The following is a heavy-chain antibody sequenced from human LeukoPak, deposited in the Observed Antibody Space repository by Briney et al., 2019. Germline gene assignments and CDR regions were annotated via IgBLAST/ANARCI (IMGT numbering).Heavy chain of an antibody. CDR2: IKSKTDGGTT. CDR3: TTEGYDFWSGSYYGMDV. J-gene: IGHJ6*02. Sequence: GGSLRLSCAASGFTFSNAWMSWVRQAPGKGLEWVGRIKSKTDGGTTDYAAPVKGRFTISRDDSKNTLYLQMNSLKTEDTAVYYCTTEGYDFWSGSYYGMDVWGQGTTVTVSS. V-gene: IGHV3-15*01. CDR1: GFTFSNAW. D-gene: IGHD3-3*01.